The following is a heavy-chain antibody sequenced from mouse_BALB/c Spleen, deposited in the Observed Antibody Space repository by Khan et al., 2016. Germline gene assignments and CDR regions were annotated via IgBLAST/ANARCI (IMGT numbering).Heavy chain of an antibody. CDR3: AREDYGNYGDYFDY. Sequence: EVGLVESGGGLVKPGGSLKLSCAASGFTFSSYAMSWVRQTPEKRLEWVASISSGGSTYYPDSVKGRFTISRDNARNILNLQRSSLRTEDTAMYYCAREDYGNYGDYFDYWGQGTTLTVSS. V-gene: IGHV5-6-5*01. CDR2: ISSGGST. CDR1: GFTFSSYA. D-gene: IGHD2-1*01. J-gene: IGHJ2*01.